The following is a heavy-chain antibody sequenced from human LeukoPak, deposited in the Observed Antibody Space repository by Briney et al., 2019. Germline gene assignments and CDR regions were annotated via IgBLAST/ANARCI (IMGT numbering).Heavy chain of an antibody. V-gene: IGHV4-34*01. D-gene: IGHD6-13*01. CDR3: ARLVKYSSSWPQQYFDY. CDR2: INHSGST. Sequence: SETLSLTCAVYGGSFSGYYWSWIRQPPGKGLEWIGEINHSGSTNYNPSLKSRVTISVDTSKNQFSLKLSSVTAADTAVYYCARLVKYSSSWPQQYFDYWGQGTLVTVSS. CDR1: GGSFSGYY. J-gene: IGHJ4*02.